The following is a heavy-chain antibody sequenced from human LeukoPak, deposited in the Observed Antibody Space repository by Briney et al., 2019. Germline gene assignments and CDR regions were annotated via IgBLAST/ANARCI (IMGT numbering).Heavy chain of an antibody. CDR2: INHSGST. V-gene: IGHV4-34*01. CDR3: ARGRYYYDSSGYWYYSDY. J-gene: IGHJ4*02. D-gene: IGHD3-22*01. Sequence: PSETLSLTCAVYGGSFSGYYWSWIRQPPGKGLEWLGEINHSGSTNYNPSLKSRVTISVDTSKNQFSLKLSSVTAADTAVYYCARGRYYYDSSGYWYYSDYWGQGTLVTVSS. CDR1: GGSFSGYY.